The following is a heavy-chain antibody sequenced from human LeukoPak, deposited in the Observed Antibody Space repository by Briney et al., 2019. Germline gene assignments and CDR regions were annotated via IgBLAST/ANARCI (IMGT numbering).Heavy chain of an antibody. CDR3: AREVSSVGANYFDY. J-gene: IGHJ4*02. D-gene: IGHD3-10*01. CDR1: GFTFSRYG. CDR2: IRYDGNDK. V-gene: IGHV3-30*02. Sequence: GGSLRLSYAASGFTFSRYGMHWVRQAPGKGLEWVAFIRYDGNDKYYADSVKGRFTISRDNSKDTLYLQMNSLRSEDVAVYYCAREVSSVGANYFDYWGQGTLVTVSS.